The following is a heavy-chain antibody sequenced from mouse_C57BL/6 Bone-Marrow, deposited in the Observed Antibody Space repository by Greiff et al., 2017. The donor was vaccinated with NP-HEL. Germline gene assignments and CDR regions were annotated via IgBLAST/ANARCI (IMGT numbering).Heavy chain of an antibody. J-gene: IGHJ3*01. CDR3: RKPFAY. CDR1: GFTFSSYA. V-gene: IGHV5-4*01. CDR2: ISDGGSYT. Sequence: EVHLVESGGGLVKPGGSLKLSCAASGFTFSSYAMSWVRQTPEKRLEWVATISDGGSYTYYPDNVKGRFTISRDNAKNNLYLQMSHLKSEDTARCYDRKPFAYWGQGTLVTVSA.